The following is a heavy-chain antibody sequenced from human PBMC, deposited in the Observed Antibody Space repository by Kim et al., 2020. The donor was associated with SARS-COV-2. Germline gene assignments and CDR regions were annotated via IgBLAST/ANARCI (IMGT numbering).Heavy chain of an antibody. D-gene: IGHD2-15*01. Sequence: GGSLRLSCAASGFTFSSYGMHWVRQAPGKGLEWVAVISYDGSNKYYADSVKGRFTISRDNSKNTLYLQMNSLRAEDTAVYYCAKDLVVAAPNGGYNWFDPWGQGTLVTVSS. CDR1: GFTFSSYG. CDR3: AKDLVVAAPNGGYNWFDP. V-gene: IGHV3-30*18. J-gene: IGHJ5*02. CDR2: ISYDGSNK.